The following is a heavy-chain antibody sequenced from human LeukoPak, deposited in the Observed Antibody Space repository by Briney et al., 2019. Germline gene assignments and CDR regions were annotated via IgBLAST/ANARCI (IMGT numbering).Heavy chain of an antibody. D-gene: IGHD4-17*01. CDR1: GYTFTSYG. CDR2: ISAYNGNT. Sequence: ASVKVSCKASGYTFTSYGISWVRQAPGQGLEWMGWISAYNGNTNYAQKFQERVTITRDMSTSTAYMELSSLRSEDTAVYYCAAADDDYGDYTYFQHWGQGTLVTVSS. V-gene: IGHV1-18*01. CDR3: AAADDDYGDYTYFQH. J-gene: IGHJ1*01.